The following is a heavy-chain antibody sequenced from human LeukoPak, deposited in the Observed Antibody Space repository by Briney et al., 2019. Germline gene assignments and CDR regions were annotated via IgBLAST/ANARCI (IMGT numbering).Heavy chain of an antibody. CDR1: GFTFSSYS. Sequence: PGGSLRLSCAASGFTFSSYSMNWVRQATGKGLEWVSPISSSSSYIYYADSVKGRFTISRDNAKNSLYLQMNSLRAEDTAVYYCARDSGYCSSTSCYDFDYWGQGTLVTVSS. D-gene: IGHD2-2*01. V-gene: IGHV3-21*01. CDR2: ISSSSSYI. J-gene: IGHJ4*02. CDR3: ARDSGYCSSTSCYDFDY.